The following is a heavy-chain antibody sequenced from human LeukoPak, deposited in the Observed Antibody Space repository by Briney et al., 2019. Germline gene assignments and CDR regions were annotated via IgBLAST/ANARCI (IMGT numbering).Heavy chain of an antibody. CDR3: TTRYCTRTNCYAFDY. V-gene: IGHV3-21*01. J-gene: IGHJ4*02. CDR1: GFTFSSYS. Sequence: PGGSLRLSCAASGFTFSSYSMNWVRQAPGKGLEWVSSISSSSSYIYYADSVKGRFTISRDNAKNSLYLQMNSLRAEDTAVYYCTTRYCTRTNCYAFDYWGQGTLVTVSS. D-gene: IGHD2-2*01. CDR2: ISSSSSYI.